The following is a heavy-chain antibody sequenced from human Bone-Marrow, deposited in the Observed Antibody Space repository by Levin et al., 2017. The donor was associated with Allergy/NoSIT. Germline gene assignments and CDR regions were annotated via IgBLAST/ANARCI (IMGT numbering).Heavy chain of an antibody. J-gene: IGHJ4*02. CDR3: AKGRTQIDY. CDR1: GFTFSGYA. D-gene: IGHD1-14*01. V-gene: IGHV3-23*01. CDR2: ITASGGSS. Sequence: GESLKISCAASGFTFSGYAMSWVRQAPGKGLEWVSSITASGGSSYYADSVKGRFTISRDNSKNTLYLQMNSLRAEDTAVYSCAKGRTQIDYWGQGTLVTVSS.